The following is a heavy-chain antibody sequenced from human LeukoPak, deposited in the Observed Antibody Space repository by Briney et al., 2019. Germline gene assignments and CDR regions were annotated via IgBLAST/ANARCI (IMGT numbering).Heavy chain of an antibody. D-gene: IGHD2-2*01. CDR1: GYTFTGYY. J-gene: IGHJ6*03. Sequence: ASVKVSCKASGYTFTGYYMHWVRQAPGQGLEWMGWINPNSGGTNYAQKFQGRVTMTRDTSISTAYMELSRLRSDDTAVYYCARDGYYRSSTSCYLDGPYYMDVWGKGTTVTVSS. CDR2: INPNSGGT. V-gene: IGHV1-2*02. CDR3: ARDGYYRSSTSCYLDGPYYMDV.